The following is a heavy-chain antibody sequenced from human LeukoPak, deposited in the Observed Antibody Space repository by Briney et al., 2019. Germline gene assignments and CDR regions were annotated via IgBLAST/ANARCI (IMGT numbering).Heavy chain of an antibody. J-gene: IGHJ4*02. V-gene: IGHV3-30-3*01. D-gene: IGHD6-19*01. CDR3: ARDRWRDSSGWYHSGGGDY. Sequence: GGSLRLSCAASGFTFSSYAMHWVRQAPGKGLEWVAVISYDGSNKYYADSVKGRFTISRDNSKNTLYLQMNSLRAEDTAVYYCARDRWRDSSGWYHSGGGDYWGQGTLVTVSS. CDR2: ISYDGSNK. CDR1: GFTFSSYA.